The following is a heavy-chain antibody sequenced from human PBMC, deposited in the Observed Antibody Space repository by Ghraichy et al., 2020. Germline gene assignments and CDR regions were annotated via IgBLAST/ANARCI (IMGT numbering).Heavy chain of an antibody. D-gene: IGHD5-12*01. J-gene: IGHJ4*02. CDR1: GFTFSSYS. CDR3: AREGDGGYESDY. V-gene: IGHV3-21*01. Sequence: GSLRLSCAASGFTFSSYSMNWVRQAPGKGLEWVSSISSSSSYIYYADSVKGRFTISRDNAKNSLYLQMNSLRAEDTAVYYCAREGDGGYESDYWGQGTLVTVSS. CDR2: ISSSSSYI.